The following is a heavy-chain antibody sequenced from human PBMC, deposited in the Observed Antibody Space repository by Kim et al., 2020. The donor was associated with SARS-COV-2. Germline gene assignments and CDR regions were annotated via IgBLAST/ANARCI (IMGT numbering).Heavy chain of an antibody. CDR3: ARDFDY. CDR2: INQDGPEK. J-gene: IGHJ4*02. CDR1: GFTFTNSW. Sequence: GGSLRLSCAVSGFTFTNSWMSWVRQAPGKGLEWVASINQDGPEKYYVGSVKGRFTISRDNAKKSLYLQMSSLIAEDTAVYYYARDFDYWGQGALVTVSS. V-gene: IGHV3-7*03.